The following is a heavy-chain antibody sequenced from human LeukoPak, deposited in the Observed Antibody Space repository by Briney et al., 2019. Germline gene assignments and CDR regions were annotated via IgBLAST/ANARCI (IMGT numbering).Heavy chain of an antibody. Sequence: SETLSLTCAVYGGSFSGYYWSWIRQPPGKGLEWIGEINHSGTTKNNPSLKSRVTMSVDTPKNQFSLKLRSVTAADTAIYYCSRGPPDVEGSSSWYFDDWGQGTPVTVSS. J-gene: IGHJ4*02. D-gene: IGHD6-13*01. CDR1: GGSFSGYY. V-gene: IGHV4-34*10. CDR3: SRGPPDVEGSSSWYFDD. CDR2: INHSGTT.